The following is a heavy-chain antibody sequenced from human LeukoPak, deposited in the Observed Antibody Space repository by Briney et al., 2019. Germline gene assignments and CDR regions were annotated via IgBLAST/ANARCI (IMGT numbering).Heavy chain of an antibody. CDR2: ISYDGSNK. V-gene: IGHV3-30*04. Sequence: QPGGSLRLSCAASGFTFSSYAMHWVRQAPGKGLEWVAVISYDGSNKYYADSVKGRFTISRDNSKNTLFLQMNSLRFEDTAVYYCARGPLVSGSGSLLNYWGQGTLVIVSS. CDR3: ARGPLVSGSGSLLNY. CDR1: GFTFSSYA. J-gene: IGHJ4*02. D-gene: IGHD3-10*01.